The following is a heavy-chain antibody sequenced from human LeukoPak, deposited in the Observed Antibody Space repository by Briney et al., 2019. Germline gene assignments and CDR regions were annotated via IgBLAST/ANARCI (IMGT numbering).Heavy chain of an antibody. D-gene: IGHD2-15*01. J-gene: IGHJ4*02. CDR2: VSASGSST. V-gene: IGHV3-23*01. Sequence: PGGSLRLSCAASGFTFNNYAMSWVRQAPGKGLEWVSIVSASGSSTYYADSVKGRFTISRDNSNNTLYLQMNSLRAEDTAVYYCAKGSGSSRPYYFDYWGQGTLVTVSS. CDR1: GFTFNNYA. CDR3: AKGSGSSRPYYFDY.